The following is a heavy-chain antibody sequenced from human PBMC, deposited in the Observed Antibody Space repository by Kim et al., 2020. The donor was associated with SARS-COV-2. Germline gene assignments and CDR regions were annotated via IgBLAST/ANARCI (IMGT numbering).Heavy chain of an antibody. D-gene: IGHD1-26*01. CDR2: IYYSGST. CDR3: ASESHRSQGLDV. V-gene: IGHV4-31*03. Sequence: SETLSLTCTVSGGSISSGGYYWSWIRQHPGKGLEWIGYIYYSGSTYYNPSLKSRVTISVDTSKNQFSLKLSSVTAADTAVYYCASESHRSQGLDVWGQGTTVTVSS. J-gene: IGHJ6*02. CDR1: GGSISSGGYY.